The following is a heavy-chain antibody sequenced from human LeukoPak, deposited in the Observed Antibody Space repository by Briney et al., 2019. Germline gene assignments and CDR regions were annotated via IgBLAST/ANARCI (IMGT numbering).Heavy chain of an antibody. CDR1: GFTFSRYS. Sequence: PWGSLRLSCAASGFTFSRYSMNWVRQAPGKGLEWVSSISSSSRYIFYADSMKGRFTISRDNAKNSLYLQMNSLRAEDTAVYYCASGYDCSGGSCYPKNFDYWGQGTLVTVSS. V-gene: IGHV3-21*01. D-gene: IGHD2-15*01. CDR3: ASGYDCSGGSCYPKNFDY. J-gene: IGHJ4*02. CDR2: ISSSSRYI.